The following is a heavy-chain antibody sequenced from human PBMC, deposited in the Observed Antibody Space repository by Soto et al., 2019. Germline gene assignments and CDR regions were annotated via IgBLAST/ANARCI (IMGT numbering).Heavy chain of an antibody. Sequence: PSETLSLTCAVCGGSISSSNCWSWVRQPPGKGLEWIGEIYHSVSTNYNPSLKSRVTISVDKSKNQFSLKLSSVTAADTAVYYCASSSGYRSGWWYYFDYCGQGTLVTVSS. CDR3: ASSSGYRSGWWYYFDY. J-gene: IGHJ4*02. D-gene: IGHD6-19*01. CDR2: IYHSVST. CDR1: GGSISSSNC. V-gene: IGHV4-4*02.